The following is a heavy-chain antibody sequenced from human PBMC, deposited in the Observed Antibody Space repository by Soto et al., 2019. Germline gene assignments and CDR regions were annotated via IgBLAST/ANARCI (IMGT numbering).Heavy chain of an antibody. CDR2: IYHSGST. D-gene: IGHD2-15*01. V-gene: IGHV4-30-2*01. CDR1: GGSISSGGYS. J-gene: IGHJ5*02. Sequence: SETLSLTCAVSGGSISSGGYSWSWIRQPPGKGLEWIGYIYHSGSTYYNPSLKSRVTISVDRSKNQFSLKLSSVTAADTAVYYFARVHCSGVSCFWFDPWGQGTLVTVSS. CDR3: ARVHCSGVSCFWFDP.